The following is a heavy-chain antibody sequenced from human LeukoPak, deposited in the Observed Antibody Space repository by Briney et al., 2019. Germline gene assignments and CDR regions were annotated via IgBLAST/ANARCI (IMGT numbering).Heavy chain of an antibody. CDR2: IYPGDSDT. V-gene: IGHV5-51*01. CDR1: GYSFTSYW. CDR3: ARSTYYYDSSDYLFFGY. J-gene: IGHJ4*02. D-gene: IGHD3-22*01. Sequence: GESLKISCKGSGYSFTSYWICWVRQMPGKGLEWMGIIYPGDSDTRYSPSFQGQVTISADKSISTAYLQWSSLKASDTAIYYCARSTYYYDSSDYLFFGYWGQGTLVTVSS.